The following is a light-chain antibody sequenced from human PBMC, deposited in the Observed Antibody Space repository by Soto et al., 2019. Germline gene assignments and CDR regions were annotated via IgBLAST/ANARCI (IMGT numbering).Light chain of an antibody. CDR2: DVT. J-gene: IGLJ2*01. CDR3: SSYAGLATYVL. V-gene: IGLV1-47*01. Sequence: QSVLTQPPSASGTPGQRVTISCSGSTSNIGNNYVYWYQQLPGTAPKLIIYDVTKRPSGVSDRFSASKSGNTASLTISGLQAEDEADYYCSSYAGLATYVLFGGGTKLTVL. CDR1: TSNIGNNY.